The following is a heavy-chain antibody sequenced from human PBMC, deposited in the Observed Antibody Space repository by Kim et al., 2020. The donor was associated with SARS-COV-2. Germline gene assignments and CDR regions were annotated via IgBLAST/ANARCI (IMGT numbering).Heavy chain of an antibody. CDR1: GFTFHHYA. Sequence: GGSLRLSCSIFGFTFHHYAMHWVRQAPGKGLEWVSLISGDGTTTFYADSVRGRFTISRDNGKDSLFLQMNSLTSEDTAFYYCARDMPDSSSFQMDVWGTG. CDR2: ISGDGTTT. J-gene: IGHJ6*03. CDR3: ARDMPDSSSFQMDV. D-gene: IGHD6-13*01. V-gene: IGHV3-43*02.